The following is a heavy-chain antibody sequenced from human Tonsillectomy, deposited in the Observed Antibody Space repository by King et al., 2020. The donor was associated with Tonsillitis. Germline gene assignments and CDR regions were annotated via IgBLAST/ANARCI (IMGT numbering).Heavy chain of an antibody. D-gene: IGHD4-23*01. CDR1: GFSFSSYG. V-gene: IGHV3-33*08. Sequence: VQLVESGGGVVQPGTSLRLSCAASGFSFSSYGMHWVRQAPGKGLEWVAIIWYDGSNKYYADSVKGRFTISRDNSKNTLYLQMNSLRAEDTAVYYCARPSTVVTRGFNAFDIWGQGTVVTVSS. J-gene: IGHJ3*02. CDR3: ARPSTVVTRGFNAFDI. CDR2: IWYDGSNK.